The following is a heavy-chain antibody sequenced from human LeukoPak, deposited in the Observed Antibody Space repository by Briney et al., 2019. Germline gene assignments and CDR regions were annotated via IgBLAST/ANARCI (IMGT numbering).Heavy chain of an antibody. J-gene: IGHJ4*02. CDR2: ITGSGGGT. CDR1: GFTFSNYA. Sequence: GGSLRLSCAASGFTFSNYAVTWVRQAPGKGLEWVSSITGSGGGTYYADSVKGRFTISRDNSKNTVFLQMNSLKAEDTAIYYCAKDRGVDFWSGYYLDYWGQGTLVTVSS. V-gene: IGHV3-23*01. D-gene: IGHD3-3*01. CDR3: AKDRGVDFWSGYYLDY.